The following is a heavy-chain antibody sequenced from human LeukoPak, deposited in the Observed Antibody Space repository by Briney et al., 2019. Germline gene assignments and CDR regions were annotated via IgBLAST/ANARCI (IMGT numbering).Heavy chain of an antibody. Sequence: GGSLRLSCAASGFTVRSIYMTWVRQAPGKGLEWVSSFYSGGSSNYAGSVKGRFVISRDSSTDTLYLQMNSLRVEDTAVYFCARDRADSYGFFDYWGQGTLVTVSS. V-gene: IGHV3-53*01. CDR1: GFTVRSIY. CDR3: ARDRADSYGFFDY. J-gene: IGHJ4*02. D-gene: IGHD5-18*01. CDR2: FYSGGSS.